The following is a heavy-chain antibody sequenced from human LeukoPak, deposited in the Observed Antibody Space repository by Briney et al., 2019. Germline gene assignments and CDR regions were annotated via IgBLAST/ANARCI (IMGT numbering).Heavy chain of an antibody. CDR3: ARDRRGNGGRSNWFDP. CDR1: GYTFTSYY. J-gene: IGHJ5*02. CDR2: INPSGGST. V-gene: IGHV1-46*01. Sequence: ASVKVSCKASGYTFTSYYMHWVRQAPGQGLEWMGIINPSGGSTSYAQKFQGRVTMTRDTSTSTVYMELSSLRSEDTAMYYCARDRRGNGGRSNWFDPWGQGTLVTVSS. D-gene: IGHD2-15*01.